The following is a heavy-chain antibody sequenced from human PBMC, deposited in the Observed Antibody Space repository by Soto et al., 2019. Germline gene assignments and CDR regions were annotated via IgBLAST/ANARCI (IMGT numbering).Heavy chain of an antibody. V-gene: IGHV3-48*01. Sequence: EVQLVESGGGLVQPGGSLRLSCAASGFTFSSYSMNWIRQAPGKGLEWVSYIHGSRSIIYYADSVKGRFTVSRDNAKNSLFLQMNSLTAADTAIYYCARDGRNGYDDYWGQGTLVTVSS. D-gene: IGHD5-12*01. CDR1: GFTFSSYS. CDR2: IHGSRSII. J-gene: IGHJ4*02. CDR3: ARDGRNGYDDY.